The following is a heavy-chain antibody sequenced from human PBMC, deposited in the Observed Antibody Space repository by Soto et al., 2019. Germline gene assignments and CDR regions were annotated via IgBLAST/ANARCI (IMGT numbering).Heavy chain of an antibody. Sequence: GGSLRLSCAASGFTFSDYYMSWIRQAPGKGLEWVSYISSSGSTIYYADSGKGRFTISRDNAKNSLYLQMNSLRAEDTAVYYCARAHCTNGVCYNGLDAFDIWGQGTMVTVSS. CDR3: ARAHCTNGVCYNGLDAFDI. J-gene: IGHJ3*02. CDR2: ISSSGSTI. CDR1: GFTFSDYY. D-gene: IGHD2-8*01. V-gene: IGHV3-11*01.